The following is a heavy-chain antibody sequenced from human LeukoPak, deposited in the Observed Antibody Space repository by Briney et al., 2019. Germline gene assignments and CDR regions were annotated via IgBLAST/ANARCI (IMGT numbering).Heavy chain of an antibody. CDR1: GFTFSSYA. CDR3: ARNSGCDEPYYYGMDV. J-gene: IGHJ6*02. Sequence: PGGSLRLSCAASGFTFSSYAMSWARQAPGKGLEWVSYISSSSSTIYYADSVKGRFTISRDNAKNSLYLQMNSLRDEDTAVYYCARNSGCDEPYYYGMDVWGQGTTVTVSS. D-gene: IGHD3-22*01. V-gene: IGHV3-48*02. CDR2: ISSSSSTI.